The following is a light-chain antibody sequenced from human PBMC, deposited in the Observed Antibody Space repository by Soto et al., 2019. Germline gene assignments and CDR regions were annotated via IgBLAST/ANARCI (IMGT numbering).Light chain of an antibody. J-gene: IGLJ7*01. CDR1: SSDVGSYNL. Sequence: QSALTQPASVSGSPGQSITISCTGTSSDVGSYNLVSWYQQHPGKAPKLMIYEGSKRPSGVSNRFSGSKSGNTASLTISGLQTEDEADYHCCSYTGSSTLVIFGGCTQLTVL. V-gene: IGLV2-23*01. CDR3: CSYTGSSTLVI. CDR2: EGS.